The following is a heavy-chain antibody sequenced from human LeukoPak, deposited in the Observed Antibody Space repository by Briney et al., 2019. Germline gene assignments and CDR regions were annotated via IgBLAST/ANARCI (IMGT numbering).Heavy chain of an antibody. D-gene: IGHD6-19*01. J-gene: IGHJ5*02. CDR3: AKPISGGLAVSADWFDP. CDR2: IGSDDRT. V-gene: IGHV3-23*01. Sequence: GGSLRLTCAASGFSFRGYAVSWVRQAPGKGLEWVSGIGSDDRTHYAESVRGRFTISRDNSKDTLYLQLDSLRAEDTAIYFCAKPISGGLAVSADWFDPWGQGTLVIVSS. CDR1: GFSFRGYA.